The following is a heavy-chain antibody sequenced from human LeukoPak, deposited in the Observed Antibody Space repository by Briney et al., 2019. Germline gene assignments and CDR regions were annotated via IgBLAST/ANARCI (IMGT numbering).Heavy chain of an antibody. CDR1: GFTVSGNY. D-gene: IGHD5-18*01. J-gene: IGHJ4*02. Sequence: GGSLRLSCAASGFTVSGNYMSWVRQAPGKGLEWVSYISSSGSTIYYADSVKGRFTISRDNAKNSLYLQMNSLRAEDTAVYYCARAHAYSYGSPLGYWGQGTLVTVSS. CDR3: ARAHAYSYGSPLGY. V-gene: IGHV3-11*04. CDR2: ISSSGSTI.